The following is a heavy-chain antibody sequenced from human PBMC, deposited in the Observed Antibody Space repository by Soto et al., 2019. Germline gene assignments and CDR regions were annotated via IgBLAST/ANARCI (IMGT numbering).Heavy chain of an antibody. Sequence: ASVKVSCKASGYTFTGYYMHWVRQAPGQGLEWMGWINPNSGGTNYAQKFQGWVTMTRDTSISTAYMELSRLRSDDTAVYYCARDLFLSPYSPQVGHRGVGMDVWGQGTTVTVSS. V-gene: IGHV1-2*04. CDR3: ARDLFLSPYSPQVGHRGVGMDV. CDR2: INPNSGGT. CDR1: GYTFTGYY. J-gene: IGHJ6*02. D-gene: IGHD3-10*01.